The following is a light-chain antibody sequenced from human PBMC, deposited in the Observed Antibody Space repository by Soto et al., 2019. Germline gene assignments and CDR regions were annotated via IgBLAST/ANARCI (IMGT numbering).Light chain of an antibody. Sequence: QSALTQPRSVSESPGQSVTISCTGTSSDVGGYNYVSWYQHHTGKAPKLMIYDVDKRPSGVPGRFSGSKSGNTASLTISGLQAKDEPNYHYCSNDVSYHVGFGTGPKVTV. CDR1: SSDVGGYNY. CDR3: CSNDVSYHVG. J-gene: IGLJ1*01. V-gene: IGLV2-11*01. CDR2: DVD.